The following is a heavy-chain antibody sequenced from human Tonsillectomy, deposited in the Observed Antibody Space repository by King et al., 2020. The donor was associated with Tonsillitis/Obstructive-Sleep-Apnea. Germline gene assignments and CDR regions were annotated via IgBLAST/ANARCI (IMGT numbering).Heavy chain of an antibody. CDR3: ARDIGFHQY. CDR1: GFTFSSYS. D-gene: IGHD2-15*01. V-gene: IGHV3-48*02. Sequence: VQLVESGGGLVQPGGSLRLSCAASGFTFSSYSMNWVRQAPGKGLEWVSYISTSVRTIYYADSVKGRFTISRDNAKNSLYLQMNSLRDDDTAVYYCARDIGFHQYWGQGTLVTVSS. J-gene: IGHJ4*02. CDR2: ISTSVRTI.